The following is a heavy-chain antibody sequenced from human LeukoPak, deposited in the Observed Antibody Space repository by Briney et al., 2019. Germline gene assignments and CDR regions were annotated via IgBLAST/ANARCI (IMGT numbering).Heavy chain of an antibody. J-gene: IGHJ4*02. Sequence: SETLSLTCTVSGGSISSYYWSWIRQPPGKGLEWIGYIYYSGSTSYSGNTNYNPSLKSRVTILVDTSKNQFSLKLSSVTAADTAVYYCARGHSHGPNDYWGQGTLVTVSS. D-gene: IGHD5-18*01. V-gene: IGHV4-59*08. CDR3: ARGHSHGPNDY. CDR2: IYYSGST. CDR1: GGSISSYY.